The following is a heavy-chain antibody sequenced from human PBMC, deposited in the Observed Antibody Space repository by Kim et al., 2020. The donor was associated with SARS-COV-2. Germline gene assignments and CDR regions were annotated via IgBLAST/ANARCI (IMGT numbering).Heavy chain of an antibody. Sequence: GGSLRLSCAASGFTFSSYSMNWVRQAPGKGLEWVSSISSSSSYIYYADSVKGRFTISRDNAKNSLYLQMNSLRAVDTAVYYCARDSLDYYGMDVWGQGTTVTVSS. CDR2: ISSSSSYI. V-gene: IGHV3-21*01. J-gene: IGHJ6*02. CDR1: GFTFSSYS. CDR3: ARDSLDYYGMDV.